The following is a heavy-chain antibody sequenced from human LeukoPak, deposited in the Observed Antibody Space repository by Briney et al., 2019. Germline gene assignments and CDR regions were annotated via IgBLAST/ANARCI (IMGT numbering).Heavy chain of an antibody. CDR3: ARARCSEGSCRDRGELYYGMDV. CDR1: GGTFSSYA. D-gene: IGHD2-15*01. J-gene: IGHJ6*04. V-gene: IGHV1-69*13. CDR2: IIPIFGTA. Sequence: ASVKVSCKASGGTFSSYAFSWVRQAPAQGLEWMGGIIPIFGTANYAQKFEGRVTITAHESTSTAYMELSSLRSEDTAVYYCARARCSEGSCRDRGELYYGMDVWGKGTTVTVSS.